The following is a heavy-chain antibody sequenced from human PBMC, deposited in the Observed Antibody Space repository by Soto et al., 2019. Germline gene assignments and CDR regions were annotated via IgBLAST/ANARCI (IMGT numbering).Heavy chain of an antibody. CDR1: GFTFSSYS. CDR2: ISSSSHSTI. D-gene: IGHD6-13*01. J-gene: IGHJ4*02. Sequence: EVQLVEAGVGLVQPGGSLRLSCAASGFTFSSYSMNWVRQAPGKGLEWVSYISSSSHSTIHYADSVKGRFTISRDNAKNSLYLQMNILRDEDTAVYYCAKVLQPGTQQLVLVNWGQGTLVTVSS. CDR3: AKVLQPGTQQLVLVN. V-gene: IGHV3-48*02.